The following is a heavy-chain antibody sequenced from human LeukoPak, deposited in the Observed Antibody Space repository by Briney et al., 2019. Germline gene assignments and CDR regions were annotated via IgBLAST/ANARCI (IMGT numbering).Heavy chain of an antibody. CDR3: AKGSMVVAAYIGY. D-gene: IGHD2-15*01. CDR1: GYSISSGYY. CDR2: ISGDGGST. V-gene: IGHV3-43*02. Sequence: PSETLSLTCAVSGYSISSGYYWGWIRQPPGKGLEWVSLISGDGGSTYYADSVKGRFTISRDNSKNSLYLQMNSLRTEDTALYYCAKGSMVVAAYIGYWGQGTLVTVSS. J-gene: IGHJ4*02.